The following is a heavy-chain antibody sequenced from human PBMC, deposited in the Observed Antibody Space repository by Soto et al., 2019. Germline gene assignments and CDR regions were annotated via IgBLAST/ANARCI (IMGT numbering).Heavy chain of an antibody. J-gene: IGHJ6*02. CDR2: FDPEDGET. Sequence: ASVKVSCKVSGYTLTELSMHWVRQAPGKGLEWMGGFDPEDGETIYAQKFQGRVTMTEDTSTDTAYMELSSLRSEDTAVYYCATARVLEWLRGPYGMDVRGQGTTVTVSS. V-gene: IGHV1-24*01. CDR1: GYTLTELS. D-gene: IGHD3-3*01. CDR3: ATARVLEWLRGPYGMDV.